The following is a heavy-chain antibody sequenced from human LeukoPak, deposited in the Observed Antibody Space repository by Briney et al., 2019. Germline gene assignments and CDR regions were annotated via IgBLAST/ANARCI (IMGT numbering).Heavy chain of an antibody. Sequence: GASVKVSCKASGYTFTNYDINWVRQATGQGLEWMGWMNPNSGNTGYAQKSQGRVTITRDTSIGTAYMELSSLSSEDTAVYYCARRSDYYDSSAYYYWGQGTLVTVSS. V-gene: IGHV1-8*03. CDR2: MNPNSGNT. D-gene: IGHD3-22*01. J-gene: IGHJ4*02. CDR1: GYTFTNYD. CDR3: ARRSDYYDSSAYYY.